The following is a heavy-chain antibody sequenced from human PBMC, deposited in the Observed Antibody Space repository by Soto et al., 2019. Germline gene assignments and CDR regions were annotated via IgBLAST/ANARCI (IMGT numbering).Heavy chain of an antibody. CDR3: ARDGRYCGGDGYSYYYYYGMDV. Sequence: QVQLVESGGGVVQPGRSLRLSCAASGFTFSSYGMHWVRQAPGKGLEWVAVIWYDGSNKYYADSVKGRFTISRDNSKNTLYLQMNSLRAEDTAVYYCARDGRYCGGDGYSYYYYYGMDVWGQGTTVTVSS. J-gene: IGHJ6*02. CDR1: GFTFSSYG. CDR2: IWYDGSNK. V-gene: IGHV3-33*01. D-gene: IGHD2-21*02.